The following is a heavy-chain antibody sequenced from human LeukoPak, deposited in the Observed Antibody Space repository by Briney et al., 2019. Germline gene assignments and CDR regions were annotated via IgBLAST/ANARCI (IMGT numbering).Heavy chain of an antibody. J-gene: IGHJ5*02. V-gene: IGHV4-34*01. D-gene: IGHD6-6*01. CDR1: GGSFSGYY. CDR3: ARGPRIAARGWFDP. Sequence: AETLSLTCAVYGGSFSGYYWSWIRQPPGKGLEWIGEINHSGSTNYNPSLKSRVTISVDTSKNQFSLKLSSVTAAGTAVYYCARGPRIAARGWFDPWGQGTLVTVSS. CDR2: INHSGST.